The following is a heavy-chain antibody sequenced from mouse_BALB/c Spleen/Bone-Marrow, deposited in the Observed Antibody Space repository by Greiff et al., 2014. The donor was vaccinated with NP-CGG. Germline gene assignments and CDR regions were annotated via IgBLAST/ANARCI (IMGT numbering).Heavy chain of an antibody. J-gene: IGHJ2*01. CDR2: ISSGSSTI. D-gene: IGHD1-1*01. CDR3: ASSPYGYFDY. V-gene: IGHV5-17*02. CDR1: GFTFSSFG. Sequence: EVQLVESGGGLVQPGGSRKLSCAASGFTFSSFGRHWVRQAPEKGLEWVAYISSGSSTIYYADTVKGRFTISRDNPKNTLFLQMASLRSEDTAMYYCASSPYGYFDYWGQGTTLTVSS.